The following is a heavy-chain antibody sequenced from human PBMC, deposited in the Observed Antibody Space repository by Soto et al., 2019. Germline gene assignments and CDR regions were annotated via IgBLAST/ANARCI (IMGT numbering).Heavy chain of an antibody. CDR1: GFTFSNAW. J-gene: IGHJ4*02. D-gene: IGHD3-9*01. CDR2: IKSKTDGGTT. Sequence: GGSLRLSCAASGFTFSNAWMSWVRQAPGKGLEWVGRIKSKTDGGTTDYAARVKRRFTISRDDSKNTLYLQMNSLKTEDTAVYYCTTDRRYYDILTGSYNFDYWGQGTLVTVSS. CDR3: TTDRRYYDILTGSYNFDY. V-gene: IGHV3-15*01.